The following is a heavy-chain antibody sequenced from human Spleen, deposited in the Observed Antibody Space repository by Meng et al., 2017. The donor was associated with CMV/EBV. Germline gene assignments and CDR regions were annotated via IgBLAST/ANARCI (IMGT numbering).Heavy chain of an antibody. CDR1: GFTFSSHT. D-gene: IGHD3-10*01. CDR2: IAGRGDRGREPKA. CDR3: AKSAFQRRGPKNWFDP. J-gene: IGHJ5*02. Sequence: GESLKISCAASGFTFSSHTMNWVRQAPGKGLEWVSSIAGRGDRGREPKAYYADSVKGRFTISRDNSNDTLYLQMNSLRAEDTAVYYCAKSAFQRRGPKNWFDPWGLGTLVTVSS. V-gene: IGHV3-23*01.